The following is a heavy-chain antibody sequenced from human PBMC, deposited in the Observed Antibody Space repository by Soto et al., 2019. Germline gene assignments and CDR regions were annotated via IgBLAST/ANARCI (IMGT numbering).Heavy chain of an antibody. D-gene: IGHD2-15*01. Sequence: GESLKISCKGSGYSFTSYWIGWVRQMPGKGLEWMGIIYPGDSDTRYSPSFQGQVTISADKSISTAYLQWSSLKASDTAMYYCARVPTSGSPFLYYYYGMDVWGQGTTVTVSS. CDR3: ARVPTSGSPFLYYYYGMDV. J-gene: IGHJ6*02. V-gene: IGHV5-51*01. CDR1: GYSFTSYW. CDR2: IYPGDSDT.